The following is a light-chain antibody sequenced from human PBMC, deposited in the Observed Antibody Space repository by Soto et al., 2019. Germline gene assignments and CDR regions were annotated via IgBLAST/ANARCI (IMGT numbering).Light chain of an antibody. V-gene: IGKV3-20*01. CDR3: QQYGSSPQT. J-gene: IGKJ1*01. Sequence: EIVLTQSPGTLSLSPGERATLSCRASQSVSSSSLAWYQQKPGQAPRLLIAGASSRATGIPDRFSGSGSVRDFTLTISRLEPEDFEVYYCQQYGSSPQTFGQGTKVEIK. CDR1: QSVSSSS. CDR2: GAS.